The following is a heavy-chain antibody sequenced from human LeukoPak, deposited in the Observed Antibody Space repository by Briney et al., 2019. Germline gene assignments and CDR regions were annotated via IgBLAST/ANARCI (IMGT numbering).Heavy chain of an antibody. CDR2: TYYRSTWYN. V-gene: IGHV6-1*01. J-gene: IGHJ3*02. CDR3: AREVTDAFDI. D-gene: IGHD4-11*01. CDR1: GDSVSSDNAA. Sequence: SQTLSLTCAISGDSVSSDNAAWNWIRQSPSRGLEWLARTYYRSTWYNVYAVSVRSRITINPDTSKNQLSLQLSSVSREDTAVYYCAREVTDAFDIWGQGTMVTVSS.